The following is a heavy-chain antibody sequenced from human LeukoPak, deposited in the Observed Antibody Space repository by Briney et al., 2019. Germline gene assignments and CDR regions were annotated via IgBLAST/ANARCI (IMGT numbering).Heavy chain of an antibody. CDR2: IKQDGSKR. CDR3: ARRGGSSSRRSPIDY. V-gene: IGHV3-7*01. J-gene: IGHJ4*01. Sequence: PGGSLRLSCTASGFTFSDYWMTWVRQAPGKGPEWVANIKQDGSKRYYVDSVRGRITISRDNAKNSLFLQMNGLRAEDTAVNYCARRGGSSSRRSPIDYWGQGPLITVSS. CDR1: GFTFSDYW. D-gene: IGHD6-6*01.